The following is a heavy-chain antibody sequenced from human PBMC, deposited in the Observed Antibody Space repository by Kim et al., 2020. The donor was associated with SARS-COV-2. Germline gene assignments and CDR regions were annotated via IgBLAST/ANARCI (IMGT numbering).Heavy chain of an antibody. J-gene: IGHJ2*01. V-gene: IGHV4-59*12. D-gene: IGHD5-18*01. Sequence: TPSPRSRAPISVDTSKNQFSRKLSSVPAADTAVYYCARAGYSYGYWYFDLWGRGTLVTVSS. CDR3: ARAGYSYGYWYFDL.